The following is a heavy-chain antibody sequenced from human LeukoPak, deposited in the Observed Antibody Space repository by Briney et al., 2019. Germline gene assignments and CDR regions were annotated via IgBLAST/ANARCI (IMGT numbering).Heavy chain of an antibody. J-gene: IGHJ4*02. CDR2: IIPIVGIA. V-gene: IGHV1-69*04. Sequence: SVTVSCKASGGTFSSYALSWVQQAPGQGLEWMGTIIPIVGIANYAQKFQGRATITADKSTSTAYMELSSLRSEDTAVYYCARDGEMATIYFDYWGQGTLVTVSS. D-gene: IGHD5-24*01. CDR3: ARDGEMATIYFDY. CDR1: GGTFSSYA.